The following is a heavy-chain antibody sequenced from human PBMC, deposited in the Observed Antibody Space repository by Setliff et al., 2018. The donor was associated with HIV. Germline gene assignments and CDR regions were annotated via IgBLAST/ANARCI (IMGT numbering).Heavy chain of an antibody. Sequence: QPGGSLRLSCAASGFMFSTYNINWVRQAPGKGLVWVSRISPDGSVINYAGSVKGRFTISRDNAKNTLYLQMNGLRAEDTAVYYCVRGIVGASVFNYWGQGTQVTVSS. D-gene: IGHD1-26*01. J-gene: IGHJ4*02. CDR2: ISPDGSVI. CDR3: VRGIVGASVFNY. V-gene: IGHV3-74*01. CDR1: GFMFSTYN.